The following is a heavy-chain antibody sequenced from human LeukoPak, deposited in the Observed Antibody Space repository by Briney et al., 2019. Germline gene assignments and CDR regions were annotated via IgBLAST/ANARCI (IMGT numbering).Heavy chain of an antibody. CDR3: ARRGSSSWYDFDY. Sequence: YWIGWVRQMPGKGLEWMGIIYPGDSDTRYSPSFQGQVTISADKSISTAYLQWSSLKASDTAMYYCARRGSSSWYDFDYWGQGTLVTVSS. CDR1: YW. J-gene: IGHJ4*02. CDR2: IYPGDSDT. V-gene: IGHV5-51*01. D-gene: IGHD6-13*01.